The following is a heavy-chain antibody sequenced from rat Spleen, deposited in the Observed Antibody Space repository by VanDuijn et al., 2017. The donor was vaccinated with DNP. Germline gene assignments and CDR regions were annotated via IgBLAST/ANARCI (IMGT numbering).Heavy chain of an antibody. Sequence: EVQLVESGGDLVQSGRSLKVSCAASGFTFSDYNMAWVRQAPKKGLEWVATISTSGSRTYYPDSVKGRFTISRDNAKSSLYLQMNSLKSEDTATYYCARQKGELGDYWGQGVMVTVSS. J-gene: IGHJ2*01. D-gene: IGHD5-1*01. CDR1: GFTFSDYN. CDR2: ISTSGSRT. CDR3: ARQKGELGDY. V-gene: IGHV5S10*01.